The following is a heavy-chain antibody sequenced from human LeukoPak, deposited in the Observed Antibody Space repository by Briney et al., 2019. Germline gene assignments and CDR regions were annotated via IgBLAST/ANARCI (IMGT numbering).Heavy chain of an antibody. J-gene: IGHJ4*02. CDR1: GGSISSYY. CDR3: ARKFISYFDY. V-gene: IGHV4-59*08. CDR2: IYYSGST. Sequence: SETLSLTCTVSGGSISSYYWSWIRQPPGKGLEWIGYIYYSGSTYYNPSLKSRVTISVDTSKNQFSLKLGSVTAADTAAYYCARKFISYFDYWGQGTLVTVSS.